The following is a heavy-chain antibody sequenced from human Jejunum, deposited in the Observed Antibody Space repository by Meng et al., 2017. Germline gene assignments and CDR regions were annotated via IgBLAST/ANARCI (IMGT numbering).Heavy chain of an antibody. CDR3: VRGEFAMLARFDF. CDR1: GDSFTDYY. J-gene: IGHJ4*02. D-gene: IGHD2-2*01. V-gene: IGHV4-34*01. CDR2: IHHSGST. Sequence: QLQLLQWGAGLLKPSETLSLTCTVYGDSFTDYYWNWIRQPPGKGLEWIGEIHHSGSTNYNASLESRVTISVDESTNQMSLKLTSVTAADTAVYYCVRGEFAMLARFDFWGQGILVTVSS.